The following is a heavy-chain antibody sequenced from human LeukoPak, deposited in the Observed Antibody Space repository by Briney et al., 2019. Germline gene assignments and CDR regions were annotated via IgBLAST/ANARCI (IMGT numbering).Heavy chain of an antibody. J-gene: IGHJ6*03. Sequence: GGSLRLFWAASGFTVSSNFMSWVRQAPGKGLEWVSFIYSGGTTYYADSVKGRFTISRDNSKNTLYLQMNSLRAEDTAVYYCARDGCGNNYMDVWGKGTTVTVSS. CDR3: ARDGCGNNYMDV. D-gene: IGHD1/OR15-1a*01. CDR2: IYSGGTT. CDR1: GFTVSSNF. V-gene: IGHV3-53*01.